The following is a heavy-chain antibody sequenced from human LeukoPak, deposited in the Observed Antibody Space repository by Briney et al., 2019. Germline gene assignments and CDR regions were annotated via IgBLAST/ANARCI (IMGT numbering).Heavy chain of an antibody. D-gene: IGHD4-17*01. CDR2: MNPNSGNT. CDR1: GYTFTSYD. Sequence: ASVKVSCKASGYTFTSYDINWVRQATGQGLEWMGWMNPNSGNTGYAQKFQGRVTMTRDTSTSTVYMELSSLRSEDTAVYYCARDTVTTGWFDPWGQGTLVTVSS. V-gene: IGHV1-8*01. CDR3: ARDTVTTGWFDP. J-gene: IGHJ5*02.